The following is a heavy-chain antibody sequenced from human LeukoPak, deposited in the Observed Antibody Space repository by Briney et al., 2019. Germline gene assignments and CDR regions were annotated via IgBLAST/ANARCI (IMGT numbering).Heavy chain of an antibody. V-gene: IGHV1-69*13. J-gene: IGHJ6*03. CDR1: GGTFSSYA. Sequence: SVKVSCKASGGTFSSYAISWVRQAPGQGHEWMGGIIPIFGTANYAQKFQGRVTITADESTSTAYMELSSLRSEDTAVYYCARAAIAVAGTGGYYYMDVWGKGTTVTVSS. CDR2: IIPIFGTA. CDR3: ARAAIAVAGTGGYYYMDV. D-gene: IGHD6-19*01.